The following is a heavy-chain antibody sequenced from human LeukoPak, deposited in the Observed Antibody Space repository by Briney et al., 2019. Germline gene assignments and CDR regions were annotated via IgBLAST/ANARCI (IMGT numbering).Heavy chain of an antibody. CDR3: ARTGYSSGWWDY. V-gene: IGHV3-48*03. CDR2: IGITGGTI. Sequence: GGSLSLSCAAPGFTFSSYEMNWVGQAPGKGLEWVSYIGITGGTIYHADSVKGRFTISRDNAKNSLYLQMNSLRAEDTAVYYCARTGYSSGWWDYWGQGTLVTVSS. D-gene: IGHD6-19*01. J-gene: IGHJ4*02. CDR1: GFTFSSYE.